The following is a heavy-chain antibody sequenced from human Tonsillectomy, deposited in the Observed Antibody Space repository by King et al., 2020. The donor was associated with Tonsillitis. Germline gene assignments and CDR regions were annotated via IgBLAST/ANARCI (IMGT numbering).Heavy chain of an antibody. V-gene: IGHV1-2*02. Sequence: QLVQSGAEVKKPGASVKVSCKASGYIFTDDYMHWVRQAPGQGLEWMGWINPTSGGTNYAQKFQGRVTMTRDTSISTAYMELSRLRSDDTAVFYCATYNVEVAGFDYWGQGTLVTVSS. CDR1: GYIFTDDY. D-gene: IGHD6-19*01. CDR3: ATYNVEVAGFDY. CDR2: INPTSGGT. J-gene: IGHJ4*02.